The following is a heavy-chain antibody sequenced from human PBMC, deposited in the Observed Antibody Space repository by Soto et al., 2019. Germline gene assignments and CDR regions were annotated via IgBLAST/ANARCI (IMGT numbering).Heavy chain of an antibody. V-gene: IGHV2-70*01. CDR2: IDWDDDK. CDR3: ARTTGDFWSGYHPFYFDY. D-gene: IGHD3-3*01. CDR1: GFSLSTSGMC. J-gene: IGHJ4*02. Sequence: SGPTLVKPTQTLTLTCTFSGFSLSTSGMCVSWIRQPPGKALEWLALIDWDDDKYYSTSLKTRLTISKDTSKNQVVLTMTNMDPVDTATYYCARTTGDFWSGYHPFYFDYWGQGTLVTVSS.